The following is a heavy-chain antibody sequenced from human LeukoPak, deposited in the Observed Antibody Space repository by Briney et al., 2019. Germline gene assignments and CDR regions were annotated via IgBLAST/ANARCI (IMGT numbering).Heavy chain of an antibody. CDR2: IYYSGST. CDR3: ARDPRYCSGGSCHAGVDY. D-gene: IGHD2-15*01. CDR1: GGSINSGDYY. V-gene: IGHV4-30-4*01. Sequence: SETLSLTCSVSGGSINSGDYYWSWIRQPPGKGLEWIGYIYYSGSTYYNPSLESRVTISVDPSKDQFSLKLNSMTAADTAVYYCARDPRYCSGGSCHAGVDYWGQGTLVTVSS. J-gene: IGHJ4*02.